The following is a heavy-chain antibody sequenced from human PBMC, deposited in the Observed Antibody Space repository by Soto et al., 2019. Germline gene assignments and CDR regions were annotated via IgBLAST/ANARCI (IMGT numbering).Heavy chain of an antibody. CDR1: GGTFSSYA. J-gene: IGHJ6*02. Sequence: SVKFTCKDSGGTFSSYAISWVRQAPGQGLEWMGGIIPIFGTANYAQKFQGWVTMTTDTSISTASMELTRLTSDDTAIYYCARGDSTDCSNGVCSFFYNHDMDVWGQGTTVTVSS. V-gene: IGHV1-69*05. CDR2: IIPIFGTA. CDR3: ARGDSTDCSNGVCSFFYNHDMDV. D-gene: IGHD2-8*01.